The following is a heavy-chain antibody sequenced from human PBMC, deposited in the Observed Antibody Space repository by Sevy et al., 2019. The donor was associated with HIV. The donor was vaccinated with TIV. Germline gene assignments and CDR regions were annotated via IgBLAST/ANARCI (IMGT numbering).Heavy chain of an antibody. J-gene: IGHJ4*02. CDR3: ARDPGSSWSSFDY. Sequence: GGSLRLSCAASGFIFGSYAMNWVRQAPGKGLEWVAVISYDGSHKYYADSVKGRFTIPRDSSKNTLYLQMHSLRTDDTAVYYCARDPGSSWSSFDYWGQGTLVTVSS. CDR2: ISYDGSHK. D-gene: IGHD6-13*01. CDR1: GFIFGSYA. V-gene: IGHV3-30-3*01.